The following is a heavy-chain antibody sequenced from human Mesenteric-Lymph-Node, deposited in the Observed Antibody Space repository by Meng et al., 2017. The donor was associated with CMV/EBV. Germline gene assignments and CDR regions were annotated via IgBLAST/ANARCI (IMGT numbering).Heavy chain of an antibody. V-gene: IGHV2-5*02. CDR2: MYWDDDN. CDR1: GFSLSTSGVG. J-gene: IGHJ4*02. CDR3: AHSSGIAAAGPFYFDY. D-gene: IGHD6-13*01. Sequence: QITLKESGPTLVKPTQTLTLTCTFSGFSLSTSGVGVGWIRRPPGKALEWLALMYWDDDNRDSPSLKSRLTITKDTSKNQVVLTMSNMDPVDTATYYCAHSSGIAAAGPFYFDYWGQGTLVTVSS.